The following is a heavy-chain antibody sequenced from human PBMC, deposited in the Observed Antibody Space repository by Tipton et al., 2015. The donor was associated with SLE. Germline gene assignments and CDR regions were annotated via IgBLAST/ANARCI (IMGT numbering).Heavy chain of an antibody. CDR2: IYYSGST. CDR3: ARVACSGVSCYSGYDAFDI. Sequence: TLSLTCTVSGGSISSYYWSWIRQPPGKGLEWIGYIYYSGSTNYNPSLKSRVTISVDTSKNQFSLKLSSVTAADTAVYYCARVACSGVSCYSGYDAFDIWGQGTMVTVSS. CDR1: GGSISSYY. V-gene: IGHV4-59*01. D-gene: IGHD2-15*01. J-gene: IGHJ3*02.